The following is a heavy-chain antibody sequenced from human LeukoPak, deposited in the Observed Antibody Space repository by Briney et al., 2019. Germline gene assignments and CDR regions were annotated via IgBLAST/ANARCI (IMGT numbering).Heavy chain of an antibody. D-gene: IGHD2-2*01. CDR3: ARDPRPSAAMVPNWFDP. CDR2: LIPIRGIA. V-gene: IGHV1-69*04. Sequence: ASVRVSCKASGGTFSSYAISWVRQAPGQGLEWMGRLIPIRGIANYAQKFQDRVTITADKSTSTAYMELSSLRSEDTAVYYCARDPRPSAAMVPNWFDPWGQGTLVTVSS. J-gene: IGHJ5*02. CDR1: GGTFSSYA.